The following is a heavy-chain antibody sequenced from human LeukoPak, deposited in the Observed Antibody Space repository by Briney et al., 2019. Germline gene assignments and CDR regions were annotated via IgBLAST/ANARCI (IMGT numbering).Heavy chain of an antibody. CDR2: IFPGDSDI. CDR1: GYNFTNYW. CDR3: AKTGDSSSAFKY. J-gene: IGHJ4*02. V-gene: IGHV5-51*01. Sequence: GESLKISCKGSGYNFTNYWIAWVRQMPGKGLEWMGIIFPGDSDIRHSPSFQGQVTISADKSISTAYLQWSSLKASDAAMYYCAKTGDSSSAFKYWGQGTLVTVSS. D-gene: IGHD6-6*01.